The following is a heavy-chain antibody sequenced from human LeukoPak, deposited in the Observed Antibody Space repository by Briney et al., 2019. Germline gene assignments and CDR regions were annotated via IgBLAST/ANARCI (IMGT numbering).Heavy chain of an antibody. V-gene: IGHV1-8*01. D-gene: IGHD6-13*01. CDR3: ARENVNRGSSWGYDYFGMDV. J-gene: IGHJ6*02. CDR1: GYTFTSSYD. CDR2: MNPYTGIT. Sequence: ASVKVSCKASGYTFTSSYDINWVRQAPGQGLEWMGWMNPYTGITGYPQKFQGRVTMTRDTSISTAYMELSSLTSEDTAVYFCARENVNRGSSWGYDYFGMDVWGQGTAVTVSS.